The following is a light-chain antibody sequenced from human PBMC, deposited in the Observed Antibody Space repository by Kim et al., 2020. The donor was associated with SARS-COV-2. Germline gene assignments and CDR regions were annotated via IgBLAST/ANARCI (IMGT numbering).Light chain of an antibody. CDR1: SSNIGAHYD. CDR2: GNN. Sequence: QSVLTQPPSVSGAPGQRVTISCTGSSSNIGAHYDVHWYQFLPGTAPKLLIHGNNNRPSWFPDRFSGSKSDTSASLAITGLQAEDEADYYCQSFDTSLKTVIFGGGTQLTVL. V-gene: IGLV1-40*01. CDR3: QSFDTSLKTVI. J-gene: IGLJ2*01.